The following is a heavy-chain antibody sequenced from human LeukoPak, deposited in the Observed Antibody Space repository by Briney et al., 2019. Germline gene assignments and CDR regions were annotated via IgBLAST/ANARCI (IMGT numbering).Heavy chain of an antibody. CDR1: GGSFSGYY. CDR3: ARVLAVAGHPFDY. Sequence: PSETLSLTCAVYGGSFSGYYWSWIRQPPGKGLEWIGEINHSGSTNYNPSLKSRVTISVDTSKNQFSLKLSSVTAADTAVYCCARVLAVAGHPFDYWGQGTLVTVSS. D-gene: IGHD6-19*01. J-gene: IGHJ4*02. V-gene: IGHV4-34*01. CDR2: INHSGST.